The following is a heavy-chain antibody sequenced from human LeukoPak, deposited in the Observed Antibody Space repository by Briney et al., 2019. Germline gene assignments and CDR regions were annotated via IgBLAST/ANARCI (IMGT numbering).Heavy chain of an antibody. CDR3: ARGLKRGYSGTYYFDY. CDR2: INHSGST. D-gene: IGHD5-12*01. V-gene: IGHV4-34*01. Sequence: KPSETLSLTCAVYGGSFSGYYWSWIRQPPGKGLEWIGEINHSGSTNYNPSLKSRVTISVDTSKNQFSLKLSSVTAADTAVYYCARGLKRGYSGTYYFDYWGQGTLVTVSS. CDR1: GGSFSGYY. J-gene: IGHJ4*02.